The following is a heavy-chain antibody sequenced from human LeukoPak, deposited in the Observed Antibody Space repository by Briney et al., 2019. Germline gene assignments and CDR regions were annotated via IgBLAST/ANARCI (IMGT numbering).Heavy chain of an antibody. CDR3: ARRSLYGKKVQFDY. CDR1: GGSFSGYY. Sequence: SETLSLTCAVYGGSFSGYYWSWIRQPPGKGLEWIGEINHSGSTNYNPSLKSRVTISVDTSKNQLSLKLSSVTAADTAVYYCARRSLYGKKVQFDYWGQGTLVTVSS. CDR2: INHSGST. V-gene: IGHV4-34*01. J-gene: IGHJ4*02. D-gene: IGHD4-17*01.